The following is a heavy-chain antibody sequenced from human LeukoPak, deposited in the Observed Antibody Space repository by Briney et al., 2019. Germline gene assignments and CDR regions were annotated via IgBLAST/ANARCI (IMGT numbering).Heavy chain of an antibody. CDR1: GFTVSNNS. D-gene: IGHD5-18*01. CDR2: IYSDNT. CDR3: VKGRRRGYAYGTLES. V-gene: IGHV3-53*05. Sequence: PGGSLRLSCTVSGFTVSNNSMSWVRQAPGKGLEWVSFIYSDNTHYSDSVKGRFTISRDNNKNSLYLQMNGLRTDDTGLYYCVKGRRRGYAYGTLESWGQGTLVTVSS. J-gene: IGHJ4*02.